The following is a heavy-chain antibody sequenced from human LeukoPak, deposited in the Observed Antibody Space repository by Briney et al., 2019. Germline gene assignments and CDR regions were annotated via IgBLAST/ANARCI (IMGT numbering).Heavy chain of an antibody. D-gene: IGHD6-19*01. J-gene: IGHJ4*02. CDR2: INPNSGGT. V-gene: IGHV1-2*02. CDR1: GYTFTGYY. Sequence: ASVKVSCKASGYTFTGYYMHWVRQAPGQALEWMGWINPNSGGTNYAQKFQGRVTMTRDTSISTAYMELSRLRSDDTAVYYCARPSDSGWYPPHFDYWGQGTLVTVSS. CDR3: ARPSDSGWYPPHFDY.